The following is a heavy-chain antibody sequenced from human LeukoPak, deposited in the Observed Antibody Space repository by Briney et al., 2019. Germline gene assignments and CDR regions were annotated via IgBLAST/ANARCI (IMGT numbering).Heavy chain of an antibody. V-gene: IGHV2-5*02. Sequence: SGPTLVKPTQTLTLTCTFSGFSLSTRGVGVGWIRQPPGKALEWLALIYWDDDKRYNPSLKSRLTITKDTSKNQVVLTMTNMDPVDTATYYCAHGRIAARLFDYWGQGTLVTVSS. CDR1: GFSLSTRGVG. D-gene: IGHD6-6*01. CDR3: AHGRIAARLFDY. CDR2: IYWDDDK. J-gene: IGHJ4*02.